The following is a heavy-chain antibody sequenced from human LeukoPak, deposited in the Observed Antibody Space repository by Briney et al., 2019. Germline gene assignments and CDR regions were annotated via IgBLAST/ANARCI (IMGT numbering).Heavy chain of an antibody. J-gene: IGHJ4*02. CDR2: INHSGST. V-gene: IGHV4-34*01. CDR3: ARRDGYNRSFDY. Sequence: WIGEINHSGSTNYNPSLKSRVTISVDTSKDQFSLKLSSVTAADTAVYYCARRDGYNRSFDYWGQGTLVTVSS. D-gene: IGHD5-24*01.